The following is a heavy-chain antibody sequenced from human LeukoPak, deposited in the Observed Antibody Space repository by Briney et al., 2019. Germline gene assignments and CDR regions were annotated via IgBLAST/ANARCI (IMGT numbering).Heavy chain of an antibody. J-gene: IGHJ4*02. CDR2: INPNSGGT. V-gene: IGHV1-2*02. CDR3: ARDPTTATVTAYIDY. Sequence: GASVKVSCKASGYTFTGYYMHWVRQAPGQGLEWMGWINPNSGGTNYAQKFQGRVTMTRDTSISTAYMELSRLRSDDTAVYYCARDPTTATVTAYIDYWGQGTLVTVSS. CDR1: GYTFTGYY. D-gene: IGHD2-21*02.